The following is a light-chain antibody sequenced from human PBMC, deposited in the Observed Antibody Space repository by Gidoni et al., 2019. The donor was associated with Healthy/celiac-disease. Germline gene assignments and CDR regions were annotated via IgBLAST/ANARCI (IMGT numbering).Light chain of an antibody. CDR1: QRISSY. CDR2: AAS. CDR3: HQSYSTPRTT. Sequence: DIQMTQPPSSPSASVGDGVTITCRASQRISSYLNSYQQQPARAPTLLLYAASSLQRRVPSRFCGSGAATDFTLTISSLQPQEFATYYCHQSYSTPRTTFGQGTKLEIK. J-gene: IGKJ2*01. V-gene: IGKV1-39*01.